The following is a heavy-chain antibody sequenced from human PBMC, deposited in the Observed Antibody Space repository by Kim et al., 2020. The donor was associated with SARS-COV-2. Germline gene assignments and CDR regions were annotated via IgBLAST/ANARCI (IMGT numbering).Heavy chain of an antibody. D-gene: IGHD6-13*01. V-gene: IGHV5-10-1*01. J-gene: IGHJ6*02. CDR3: ARRPGYSSSWPPYYYYGMDV. Sequence: GESLKMSCKGSGYSFTSYWISWVRQMPGKGLEWMGRIDPSDSYTNYSPSFQGHVTISADKSISTAYLQWSSLKASDTAMYYCARRPGYSSSWPPYYYYGMDVWGPGTTVTVSS. CDR1: GYSFTSYW. CDR2: IDPSDSYT.